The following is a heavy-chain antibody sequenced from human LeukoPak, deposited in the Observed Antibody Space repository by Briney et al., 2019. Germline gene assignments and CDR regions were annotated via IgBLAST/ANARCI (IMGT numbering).Heavy chain of an antibody. CDR2: INHSGST. CDR3: ARGITGTTLFDP. CDR1: GGSFSGYY. D-gene: IGHD1-20*01. Sequence: SETLSLTCAVYGGSFSGYYWSWIRQPPGKGLEWIGEINHSGSTNYNPSLKSRVTISVDTSKNQFSPKLSSVTAADTAVYYCARGITGTTLFDPWGQGTLVTVSS. J-gene: IGHJ5*02. V-gene: IGHV4-34*01.